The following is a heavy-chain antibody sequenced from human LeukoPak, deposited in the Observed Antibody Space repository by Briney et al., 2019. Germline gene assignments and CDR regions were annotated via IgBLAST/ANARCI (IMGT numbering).Heavy chain of an antibody. CDR2: IYPSGST. CDR3: ARGAYYYDSSGYFDYFDY. Sequence: SETLSLTCAVYGGSFSGYYWTWLRQPAGKELEWIGRIYPSGSTNYNPSLKSRGTISVDTSKNQFSLKLSYVLAADTAVYYCARGAYYYDSSGYFDYFDYWGQGTLVTVSS. V-gene: IGHV4-59*10. J-gene: IGHJ4*02. CDR1: GGSFSGYY. D-gene: IGHD3-22*01.